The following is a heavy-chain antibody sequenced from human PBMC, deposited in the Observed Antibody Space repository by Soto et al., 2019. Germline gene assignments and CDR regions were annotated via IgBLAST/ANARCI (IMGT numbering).Heavy chain of an antibody. CDR2: IIPIFGTA. CDR3: ARDLWNFLYYYDSSGSRNYYGMDV. CDR1: GGTFSSYA. D-gene: IGHD3-22*01. V-gene: IGHV1-69*06. J-gene: IGHJ6*02. Sequence: SVKVSCKASGGTFSSYAISWVRQAPGQGLEWMGGIIPIFGTANYAQKFQGRVTTTADKSTSTAYMELSSLRSEDTAVYYCARDLWNFLYYYDSSGSRNYYGMDVWGQGTTVTVSS.